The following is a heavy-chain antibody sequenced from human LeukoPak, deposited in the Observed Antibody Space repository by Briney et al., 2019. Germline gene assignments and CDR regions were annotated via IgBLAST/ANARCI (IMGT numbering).Heavy chain of an antibody. V-gene: IGHV3-30-3*01. CDR3: ARDRSGTGPAVLYYFDY. Sequence: PGGSLRLSCAAPGFPFSSYALHWVRQAPDRGLEWVAVISYDGINKYYADSVKGRFSMSRDNSKNALFLQMNSLRAEDTAVYYCARDRSGTGPAVLYYFDYWGQGTLVTVSS. J-gene: IGHJ4*02. CDR1: GFPFSSYA. CDR2: ISYDGINK. D-gene: IGHD1-26*01.